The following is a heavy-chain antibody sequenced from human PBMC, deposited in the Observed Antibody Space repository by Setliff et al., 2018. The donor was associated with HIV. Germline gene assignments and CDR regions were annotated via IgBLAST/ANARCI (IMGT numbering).Heavy chain of an antibody. V-gene: IGHV6-1*01. D-gene: IGHD3-16*01. Sequence: SQTLSLTCAISGDSVSSNTAAWNWIRQSPSRGLEWLGRTYYRSKWSNDYAVSVKSRIPINPDTSKNQFSLQLNSVTPEDTAVYFCARGGDWDYNYYMDVWDKGTTVTVSS. J-gene: IGHJ6*03. CDR1: GDSVSSNTAA. CDR2: TYYRSKWSN. CDR3: ARGGDWDYNYYMDV.